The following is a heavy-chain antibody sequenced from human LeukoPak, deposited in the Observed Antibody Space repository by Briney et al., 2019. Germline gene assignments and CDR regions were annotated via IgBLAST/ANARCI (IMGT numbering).Heavy chain of an antibody. CDR3: AKDLYTVTTLAFDI. CDR1: GFTFDDYA. J-gene: IGHJ3*02. D-gene: IGHD4-17*01. V-gene: IGHV3-9*01. CDR2: ISWNSGSI. Sequence: GRSLRLSCVASGFTFDDYAMHWVRQAPGKGLEWVSGISWNSGSIGYADSVKGRFTISRDNAKNSLYLQMNSLRAEDTALYYCAKDLYTVTTLAFDIWGQGTMVTVSS.